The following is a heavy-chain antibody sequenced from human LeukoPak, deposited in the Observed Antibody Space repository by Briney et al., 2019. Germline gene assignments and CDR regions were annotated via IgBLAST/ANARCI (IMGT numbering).Heavy chain of an antibody. CDR2: IYNSGST. Sequence: TLSLTCTVSGGSFSSGGNYWGWLGQHPGMGMEWLGYIYNSGSTYDNTSLKRRVTRSVHPSKNQFSLELSSVTAADTAVYYCARTDSSGYYSYWFDPWGQGTLVTVSS. D-gene: IGHD3-22*01. J-gene: IGHJ5*02. CDR1: GGSFSSGGNY. V-gene: IGHV4-31*03. CDR3: ARTDSSGYYSYWFDP.